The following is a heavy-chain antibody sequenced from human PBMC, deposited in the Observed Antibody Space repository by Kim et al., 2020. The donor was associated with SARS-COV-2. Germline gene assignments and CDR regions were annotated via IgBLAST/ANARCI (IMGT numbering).Heavy chain of an antibody. CDR1: GFTFSDYY. CDR3: ARDSGYLAFDI. D-gene: IGHD3-10*01. CDR2: ISSSGSTI. J-gene: IGHJ3*02. V-gene: IGHV3-11*04. Sequence: GGSLRLSCAASGFTFSDYYMSWICQAPGKGLEWVSYISSSGSTIYYEDSVKGRITISRDNAKNSLYLQMNSLRAEDTAVDYCARDSGYLAFDIWGQGTMVTVSS.